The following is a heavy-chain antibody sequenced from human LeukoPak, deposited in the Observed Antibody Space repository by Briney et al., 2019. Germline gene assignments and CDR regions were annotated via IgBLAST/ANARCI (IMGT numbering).Heavy chain of an antibody. CDR1: GFTFSDYY. CDR2: ISSSGSTI. D-gene: IGHD1-14*01. V-gene: IGHV3-11*04. J-gene: IGHJ4*02. Sequence: PGGSLRLSCAASGFTFSDYYMSWIRQAPGKGLEWVSYISSSGSTIYYADSIKGRFTISRDNANNILYLQMNSLRAEDTAVYYCATETNGRHYDYWGQGTLLTVSS. CDR3: ATETNGRHYDY.